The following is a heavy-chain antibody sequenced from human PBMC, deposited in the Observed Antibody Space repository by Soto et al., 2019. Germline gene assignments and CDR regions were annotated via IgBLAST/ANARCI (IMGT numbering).Heavy chain of an antibody. CDR3: ARAHDYDFWSGFLFYGMDV. CDR1: GMTFSNYW. V-gene: IGHV3-23*01. Sequence: GGSLRLSCVASGMTFSNYWMNWVRQTPGKGLEWVSGISSTGGSTYYADSVKGRFTISRDNSKNTLDLQMSSLRAEDTAIYYCARAHDYDFWSGFLFYGMDVWGQGTTVTVSS. CDR2: ISSTGGST. J-gene: IGHJ6*02. D-gene: IGHD3-3*01.